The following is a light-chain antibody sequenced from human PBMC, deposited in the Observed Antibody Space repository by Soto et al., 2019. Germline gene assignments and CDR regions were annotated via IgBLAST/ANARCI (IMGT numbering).Light chain of an antibody. CDR3: QQYDNCPLT. CDR1: QSVSSN. CDR2: GAS. Sequence: EIVMTQSPATLPVSPGERATLSCRASQSVSSNLAWYQQKPGQARRFLIYGASSRDSGIPARFSGSGSGTEFTLTISSLQSEDFAVYYCQQYDNCPLTFGGGTKVDIK. V-gene: IGKV3-15*01. J-gene: IGKJ4*01.